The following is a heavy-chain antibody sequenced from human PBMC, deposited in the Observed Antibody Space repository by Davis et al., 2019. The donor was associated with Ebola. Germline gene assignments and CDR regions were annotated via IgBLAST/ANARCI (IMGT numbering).Heavy chain of an antibody. D-gene: IGHD3-10*01. J-gene: IGHJ4*02. CDR1: GFTFRLSV. Sequence: GESLKISCAASGFTFRLSVMNWVRQAPGKGLGWVSVVLGGGKSTYYADFVEGRFTISRDNSKNTLYLQINSLRAEDTAVYYCARATGADYWGQGTLVTVSS. V-gene: IGHV3-23*01. CDR3: ARATGADY. CDR2: VLGGGKST.